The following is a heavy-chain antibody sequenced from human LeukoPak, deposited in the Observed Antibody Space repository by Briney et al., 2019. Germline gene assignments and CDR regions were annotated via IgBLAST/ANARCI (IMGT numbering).Heavy chain of an antibody. CDR3: ARRRTTVTYFDY. J-gene: IGHJ4*02. CDR1: GFTFSSYS. D-gene: IGHD4-17*01. CDR2: ISSSSSYI. V-gene: IGHV3-21*01. Sequence: GGSLRLSCAASGFTFSSYSMNWVRQAPGKGLEWVSSISSSSSYIYYADSVKGRFTISRDNAKNSLYLQMDSLRAEDTAVYYCARRRTTVTYFDYWGQGTLVTVSS.